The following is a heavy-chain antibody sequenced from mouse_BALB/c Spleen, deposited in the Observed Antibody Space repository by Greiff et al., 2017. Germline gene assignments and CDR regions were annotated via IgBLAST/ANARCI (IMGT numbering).Heavy chain of an antibody. CDR3: ARGGYYYGSSYFDV. Sequence: QVQLKQSGAELVRPGSSVKISCKASGYAFSSYWMNWVKQRPGQGLEWIGQIYPGDGDTNYNGKFKGKATLTADKSSSTAYMQLSSLTSEDSAVYFCARGGYYYGSSYFDVWGAGTTVTVSS. D-gene: IGHD1-1*01. V-gene: IGHV1-80*01. CDR1: GYAFSSYW. J-gene: IGHJ1*01. CDR2: IYPGDGDT.